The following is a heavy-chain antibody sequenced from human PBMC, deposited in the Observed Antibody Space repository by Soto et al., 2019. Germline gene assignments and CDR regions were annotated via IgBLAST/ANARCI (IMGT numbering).Heavy chain of an antibody. J-gene: IGHJ3*01. CDR1: GYNFIAQN. CDR3: ARERHLHSPSDAFDL. V-gene: IGHV1-2*02. D-gene: IGHD2-15*01. Sequence: QVHLVQSGAEVKKPGASVKVSCMASGYNFIAQNIHWVRQAPGLGLEWMGKMNPNSGGSDYAQEFQGRVNVTRDTYIYTVYMELTSLKSDDTAVYYCARERHLHSPSDAFDLWGQGTMVIVSS. CDR2: MNPNSGGS.